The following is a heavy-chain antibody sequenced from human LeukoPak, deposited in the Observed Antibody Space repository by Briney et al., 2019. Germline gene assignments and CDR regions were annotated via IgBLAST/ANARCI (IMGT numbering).Heavy chain of an antibody. Sequence: GGSLRLSCAASGFIFSSYSIDWVRQAPGKGLEWVSYISGDGNTKHYTDSVKGRFTISRDNAKNALYLQMNSLRAEDTAVYFCARDYVYAFDYWGQGTLVTVSS. CDR3: ARDYVYAFDY. J-gene: IGHJ4*02. V-gene: IGHV3-48*01. D-gene: IGHD2/OR15-2a*01. CDR1: GFIFSSYS. CDR2: ISGDGNTK.